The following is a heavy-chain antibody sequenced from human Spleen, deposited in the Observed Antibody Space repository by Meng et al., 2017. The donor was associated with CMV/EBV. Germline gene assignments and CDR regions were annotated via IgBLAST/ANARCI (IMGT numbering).Heavy chain of an antibody. Sequence: LPCTVYGGSFSGYYWSWIRQAPGKGLEWIGEINRSGSNNYNPSLKSRVAISVDTSKNQFSLKLSSVTAADTAVYYCARGWYSHRFDPWGQGTLVTVSS. CDR1: GGSFSGYY. CDR3: ARGWYSHRFDP. D-gene: IGHD2-21*02. V-gene: IGHV4-34*01. J-gene: IGHJ5*02. CDR2: INRSGSN.